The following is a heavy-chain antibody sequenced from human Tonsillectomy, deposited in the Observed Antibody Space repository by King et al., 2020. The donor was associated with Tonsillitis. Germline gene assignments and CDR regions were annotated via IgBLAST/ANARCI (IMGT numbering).Heavy chain of an antibody. D-gene: IGHD3-10*01. J-gene: IGHJ5*02. V-gene: IGHV4-31*03. CDR1: GDSVSSGAYY. CDR3: ARSLYYYGSGSYYSNWFDP. CDR2: IYYTGIT. Sequence: PLQESGPGLVKPSQTLSLTCTVSGDSVSSGAYYWRWIRQHPEKGLEWIGYIYYTGITSYNPYLKSRVTLSLDTSKNQFSLKLYSVTAADTAVYYCARSLYYYGSGSYYSNWFDPWGQGTLVTVSS.